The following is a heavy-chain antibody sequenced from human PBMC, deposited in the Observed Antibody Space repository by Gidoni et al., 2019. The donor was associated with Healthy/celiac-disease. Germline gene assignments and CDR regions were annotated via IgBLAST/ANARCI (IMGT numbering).Heavy chain of an antibody. V-gene: IGHV4-34*01. CDR1: GGSFSGYY. Sequence: QVQLQQWGAGLLKPSETLSLTCAVYGGSFSGYYWSWIRQPPGKGLEWIGEINHSGSTNYNPSLKSRVTISVDTSKNQFSLKLSSVTAADTAVYYCAGDWSGYYNSFSTYFDYWGQGTLVTVSS. CDR3: AGDWSGYYNSFSTYFDY. J-gene: IGHJ4*02. CDR2: INHSGST. D-gene: IGHD3-3*01.